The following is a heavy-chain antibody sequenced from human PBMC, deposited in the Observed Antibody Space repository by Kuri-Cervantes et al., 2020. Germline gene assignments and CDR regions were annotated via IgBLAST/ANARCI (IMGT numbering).Heavy chain of an antibody. V-gene: IGHV3-53*05. J-gene: IGHJ6*03. CDR1: GFTVSSNY. CDR3: ARCGGYGVNYYYMDV. Sequence: GESLKISCAASGFTVSSNYMSWVRQASGKGLEWVSVIYSCGSTYYADSVKGRFTISRDNAKNSLYLQMNNLRTEDTALYYCARCGGYGVNYYYMDVWGKGTTVTVSS. CDR2: IYSCGST. D-gene: IGHD2-21*01.